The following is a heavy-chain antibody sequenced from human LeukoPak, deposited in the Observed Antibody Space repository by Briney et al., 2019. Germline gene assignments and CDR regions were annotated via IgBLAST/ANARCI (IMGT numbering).Heavy chain of an antibody. D-gene: IGHD7-27*01. Sequence: SETLSLTCGVYGGSSGGSNGGWFANPPGRGLEWIGEINNSGSTNYNSSLKSRVTISVDTSKHQFSLKLTSVTAADTAVYYCARADWGRFDYWGQGTLVTVSS. V-gene: IGHV4-34*01. CDR2: INNSGST. J-gene: IGHJ4*02. CDR1: GGSSGGS. CDR3: ARADWGRFDY.